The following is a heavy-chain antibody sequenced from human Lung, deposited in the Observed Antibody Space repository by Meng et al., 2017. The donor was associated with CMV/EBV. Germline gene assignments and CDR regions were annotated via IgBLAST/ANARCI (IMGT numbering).Heavy chain of an antibody. Sequence: GGSXRLXCAASGFSFSNYAMHWVRQAPGKGLEWVAFIRYDGSNPNYVDSVKGRFIISRDNSKRTLYLQMNSLRAEDTAVYYCAKDLSYCTTTSCFEGSRFYYAMDVWXQGTXVTVSS. D-gene: IGHD2-2*01. CDR3: AKDLSYCTTTSCFEGSRFYYAMDV. CDR2: IRYDGSNP. CDR1: GFSFSNYA. J-gene: IGHJ6*02. V-gene: IGHV3-30*02.